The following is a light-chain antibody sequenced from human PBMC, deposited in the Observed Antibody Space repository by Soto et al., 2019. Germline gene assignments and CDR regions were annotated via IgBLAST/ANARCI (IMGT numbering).Light chain of an antibody. J-gene: IGKJ1*01. CDR2: AAS. CDR3: LQDYNYPRT. V-gene: IGKV1-8*01. CDR1: QGISSY. Sequence: AILMTQSPSSLSASTGDRVTITCRASQGISSYLAWYQQKPGKAPKLLINAASNLQSGVPSRFSGSGSGTDFTLTISSLQPEDFATYYCLQDYNYPRTFGQGTKVDIK.